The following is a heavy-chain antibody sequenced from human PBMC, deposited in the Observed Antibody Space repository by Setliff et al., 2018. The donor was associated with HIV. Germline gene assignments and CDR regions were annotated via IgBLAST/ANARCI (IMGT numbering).Heavy chain of an antibody. D-gene: IGHD3-10*01. J-gene: IGHJ4*02. CDR3: ASGPLYYGSGSYYMAGYFDY. Sequence: ASVKVSCKASGYTFTSYYIYWVRQAPGQGLQWMGIINPGDGSTIYAQKFQGRVTMTRDESTSTAYMELSSLRSEDTAVHYCASGPLYYGSGSYYMAGYFDYWGQGTLVTVSS. CDR1: GYTFTSYY. CDR2: INPGDGST. V-gene: IGHV1-46*01.